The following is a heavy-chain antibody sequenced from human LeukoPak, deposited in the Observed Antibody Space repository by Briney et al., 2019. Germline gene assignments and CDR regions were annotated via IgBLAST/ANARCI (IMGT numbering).Heavy chain of an antibody. CDR3: ARCATTTPKTYYDFWSGYHTTHYYYYMDV. Sequence: GASVKVSCKASGYTFTSYGISWVRQAPGQGLEWMGWISAYNGNTNYAQKLQGRVTMTTDTSTSTAYMELRSLRSDDTTVYYCARCATTTPKTYYDFWSGYHTTHYYYYMDVWGKGTTVTVSS. V-gene: IGHV1-18*01. CDR1: GYTFTSYG. D-gene: IGHD3-3*01. CDR2: ISAYNGNT. J-gene: IGHJ6*03.